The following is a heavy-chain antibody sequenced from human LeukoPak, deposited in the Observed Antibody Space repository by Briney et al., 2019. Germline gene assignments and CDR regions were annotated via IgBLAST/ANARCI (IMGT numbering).Heavy chain of an antibody. J-gene: IGHJ4*02. CDR3: ARERGCSGGSCYSFDY. D-gene: IGHD2-15*01. V-gene: IGHV3-30*04. CDR2: ISYDGSNK. CDR1: GFTFSSYE. Sequence: GGSLRLSCAASGFTFSSYEMNWVRQAPGKGLEWVAVISYDGSNKYYADSVKGRFTISRDNAKNSLYLQMNSLRAEDTAVYYCARERGCSGGSCYSFDYWGQGTLVTVSS.